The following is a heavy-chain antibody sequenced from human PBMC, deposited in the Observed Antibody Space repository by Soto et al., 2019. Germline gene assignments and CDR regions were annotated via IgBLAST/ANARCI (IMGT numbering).Heavy chain of an antibody. CDR3: ARGYCSSTSCYIWDNWFDP. CDR2: IYYSGRT. Sequence: QVQLQESGPGLVKPSETLSLTCTVSGGSISSYYWSWIRQPPGKGLEWIGYIYYSGRTNYNPSLKIRVTISVDTSKNQSSLKLSSVTAADTAVYYCARGYCSSTSCYIWDNWFDPWGQGTLVTVSS. V-gene: IGHV4-59*01. J-gene: IGHJ5*02. D-gene: IGHD2-2*02. CDR1: GGSISSYY.